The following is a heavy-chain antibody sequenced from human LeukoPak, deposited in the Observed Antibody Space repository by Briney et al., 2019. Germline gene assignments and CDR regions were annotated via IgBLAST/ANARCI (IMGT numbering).Heavy chain of an antibody. J-gene: IGHJ4*02. V-gene: IGHV1-8*01. D-gene: IGHD3-16*01. CDR3: AISPWGFVWGSYGY. CDR1: GYTFTSYD. CDR2: MNPNSGNT. Sequence: GASVKVSCKASGYTFTSYDINWVRQATGQGLEWMGWMNPNSGNTGYAQKFQGRVTMTRNTSISTAYMELSSLRSEDTAVYYCAISPWGFVWGSYGYWGQGTLVTVSS.